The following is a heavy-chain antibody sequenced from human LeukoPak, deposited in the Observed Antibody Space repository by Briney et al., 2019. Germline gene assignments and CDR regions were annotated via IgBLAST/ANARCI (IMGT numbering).Heavy chain of an antibody. V-gene: IGHV7-4-1*02. CDR3: TTGADTAMVTGYYFDY. J-gene: IGHJ4*02. CDR1: GYTVTSYA. CDR2: INTNTGNP. D-gene: IGHD5-18*01. Sequence: VASVKVSCKASGYTVTSYAMNWVRQAPGQGLEWMGWINTNTGNPTYAQGFTGRFVFSLDTSVSTAYLQISSLKAEDTAVYYCTTGADTAMVTGYYFDYWGQGTLVTVSS.